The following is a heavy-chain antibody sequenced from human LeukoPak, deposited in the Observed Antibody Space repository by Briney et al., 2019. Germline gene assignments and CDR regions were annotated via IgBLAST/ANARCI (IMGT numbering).Heavy chain of an antibody. CDR1: GYTFSYFD. J-gene: IGHJ4*02. D-gene: IGHD3-9*01. V-gene: IGHV1-8*03. CDR3: ATVGNYDILTGYYKVVDY. CDR2: VNPNSGKT. Sequence: ASVKVSCKASGYTFSYFDINWVRKASGQGLEWMGWVNPNSGKTAYAQKFQGRVTITRDTSINTAYMELSSLRSEDTAVYYCATVGNYDILTGYYKVVDYWGQGTLVTVSS.